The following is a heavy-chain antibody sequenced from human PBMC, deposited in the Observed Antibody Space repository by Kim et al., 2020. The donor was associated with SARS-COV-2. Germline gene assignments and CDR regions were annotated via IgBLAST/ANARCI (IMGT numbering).Heavy chain of an antibody. J-gene: IGHJ4*02. Sequence: GGSLRLSCTASEIPSKTYWMDWVRQVPGKGLIWVSRILTDGTSATYADSVKGRFTISTDNAKNTIYLQMHSLRDEDTAVYYCVRLPPGNWGQGTLVTVSS. CDR1: EIPSKTYW. CDR3: VRLPPGN. CDR2: ILTDGTSA. V-gene: IGHV3-74*01.